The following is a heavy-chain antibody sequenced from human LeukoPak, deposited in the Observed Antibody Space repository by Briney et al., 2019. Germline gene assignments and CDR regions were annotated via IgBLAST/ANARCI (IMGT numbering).Heavy chain of an antibody. Sequence: GASVKVSCKASGYTFTGYYMHWVRQAPGQGLEWMGRINPNSGGTNYAQKFQGRVTMTTDTSTSTAYMELRSLRSDDTAVYYCARGDWGIVVVPAAPLGYWGQGTLVTVSS. J-gene: IGHJ4*02. CDR2: INPNSGGT. CDR3: ARGDWGIVVVPAAPLGY. CDR1: GYTFTGYY. V-gene: IGHV1-2*06. D-gene: IGHD2-2*01.